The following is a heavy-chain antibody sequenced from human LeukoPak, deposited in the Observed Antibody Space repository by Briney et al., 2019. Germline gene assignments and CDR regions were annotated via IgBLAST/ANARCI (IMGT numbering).Heavy chain of an antibody. V-gene: IGHV4-61*03. J-gene: IGHJ4*02. CDR3: ARAPYYYDSGGYWSKPRYFDY. CDR1: GGDITTSIRSIGSYY. CDR2: IYYSGSA. D-gene: IGHD3-22*01. Sequence: PSETLSLTCSVSGGDITTSIRSIGSYYWSWLRQPPGKGLEWISYIYYSGSANYNPSLKSRVTISVDMPKNHFSLKLTSVTAADTAIYYCARAPYYYDSGGYWSKPRYFDYWGQGIPVTVSS.